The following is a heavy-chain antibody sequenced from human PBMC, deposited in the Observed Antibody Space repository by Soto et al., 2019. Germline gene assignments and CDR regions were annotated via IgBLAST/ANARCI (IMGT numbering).Heavy chain of an antibody. D-gene: IGHD3-10*01. J-gene: IGHJ4*02. CDR2: IYYSGST. Sequence: SLAVTCTVSVGSSSSYYWSWIRQPPGKVLEWIGYIYYSGSTNYNPSLKSLVTISVDTSKNQFSLKLSSVTAADKAVYYCAREYMVRGIGSFDYWRQGTLVTVSS. CDR3: AREYMVRGIGSFDY. CDR1: VGSSSSYY. V-gene: IGHV4-59*01.